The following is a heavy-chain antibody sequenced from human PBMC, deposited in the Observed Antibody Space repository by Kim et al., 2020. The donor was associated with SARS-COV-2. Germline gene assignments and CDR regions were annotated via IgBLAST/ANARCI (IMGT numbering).Heavy chain of an antibody. J-gene: IGHJ4*02. D-gene: IGHD4-17*01. CDR1: GYTFISLH. Sequence: ASVKVSCRTSGYTFISLHIHWVRQAPGQGLEWMGMISPGAGSTSYAQKFQGRVTMTRDTSTSTVYMDLNNLRSEDTAVYYCAFQRAGTVYWGQGTLVSVSS. CDR3: AFQRAGTVY. V-gene: IGHV1-46*01. CDR2: ISPGAGST.